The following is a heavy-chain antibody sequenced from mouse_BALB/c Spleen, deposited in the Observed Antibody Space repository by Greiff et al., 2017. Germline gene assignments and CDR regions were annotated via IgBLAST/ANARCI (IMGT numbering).Heavy chain of an antibody. J-gene: IGHJ4*01. V-gene: IGHV5-17*02. CDR2: ISSGSSTI. CDR1: GFTFSSFG. D-gene: IGHD1-2*01. Sequence: EVHLVESGGGLVQPGGSRKLSCAASGFTFSSFGMHWVRQAPEKGLEWVAYISSGSSTIYYADTVKGRFTISRDNPKNTLFLQMTSLRSEDTAMYYCARSVRLLYAMDYWGQGTSVTVSS. CDR3: ARSVRLLYAMDY.